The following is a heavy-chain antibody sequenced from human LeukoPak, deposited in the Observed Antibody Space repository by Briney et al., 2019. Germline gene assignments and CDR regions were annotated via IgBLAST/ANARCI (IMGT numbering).Heavy chain of an antibody. CDR2: ISSSGTTI. V-gene: IGHV3-48*03. CDR1: GFTFSSFE. D-gene: IGHD3-10*01. Sequence: GGSLRLSCAASGFTFSSFEMNWVRQAPGKGLEWVSCISSSGTTIYYADSVKGRFTISRDNAKNSLYLQMNSLRAEDTAVYYCARGPSSGELLFMTQNWFDPWGQGTLVTVSS. J-gene: IGHJ5*02. CDR3: ARGPSSGELLFMTQNWFDP.